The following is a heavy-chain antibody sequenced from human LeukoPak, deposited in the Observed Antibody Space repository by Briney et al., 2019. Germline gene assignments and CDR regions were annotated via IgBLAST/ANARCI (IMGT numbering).Heavy chain of an antibody. CDR2: IYYSGTT. CDR3: ARRRGYTYGYYFDY. V-gene: IGHV4-59*08. D-gene: IGHD5-18*01. CDR1: GGSISRYY. Sequence: SETLSLTCTVSGGSISRYYWNWIRQPPGKGLEWIGYIYYSGTTYYNPSLKSRVTISVDTSKNQFSLKLSSVAAADAAVYYCARRRGYTYGYYFDYWGQGTLVTVSS. J-gene: IGHJ4*02.